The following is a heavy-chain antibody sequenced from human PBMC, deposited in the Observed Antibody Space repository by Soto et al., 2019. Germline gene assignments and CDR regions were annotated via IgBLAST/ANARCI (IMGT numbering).Heavy chain of an antibody. CDR3: ARSITIFGVVIHDAFDI. CDR1: GGSFSGYY. J-gene: IGHJ3*02. D-gene: IGHD3-3*01. CDR2: MNHSGST. V-gene: IGHV4-34*01. Sequence: QVQLQQWGAGLLKPSETLSLTCAVYGGSFSGYYWSWIRQPPGKGLEWIGEMNHSGSTNYNPSLKSRVTISVDTSKNQFSLKLSSVNAAATAVYYCARSITIFGVVIHDAFDIWGQGTMVIVSS.